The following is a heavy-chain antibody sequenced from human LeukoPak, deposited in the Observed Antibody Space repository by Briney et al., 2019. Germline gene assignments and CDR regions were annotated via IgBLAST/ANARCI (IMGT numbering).Heavy chain of an antibody. Sequence: ASVNVSCKASGYTLINYAISWVRQAPGQGLEWMGWIGTYNGNTKYAQEFQGRVTMTTDTSTSTGYMELRNLRSDDTAVYFCVREWDHTRMTFDIWGQGTMVTVSS. D-gene: IGHD1-26*01. V-gene: IGHV1-18*01. J-gene: IGHJ3*02. CDR3: VREWDHTRMTFDI. CDR2: IGTYNGNT. CDR1: GYTLINYA.